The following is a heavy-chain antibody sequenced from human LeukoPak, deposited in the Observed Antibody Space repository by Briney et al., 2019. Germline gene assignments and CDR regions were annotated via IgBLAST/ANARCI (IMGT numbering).Heavy chain of an antibody. D-gene: IGHD3-22*01. CDR3: ARPFQDYDKGTFFYSFDF. J-gene: IGHJ4*02. Sequence: SETLSLTCSVSGASVTMGSYYWAWIRQPPGKGLEWIGTFHFSGSTYYNPSLKSRVTISVDTSKNSVSLMLRSVTAADTAVYFCARPFQDYDKGTFFYSFDFWGQGILVTVSS. CDR1: GASVTMGSYY. V-gene: IGHV4-39*01. CDR2: FHFSGST.